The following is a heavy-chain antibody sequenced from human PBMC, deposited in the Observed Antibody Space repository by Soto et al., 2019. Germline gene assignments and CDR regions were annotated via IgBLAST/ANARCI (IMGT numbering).Heavy chain of an antibody. Sequence: PGGSLRLSCAASGFTFSTYAMGWVRQAPGKGLECVSGSSGAGDYTYYADSVRGRFTISRDNSKNTLYLQMNSLRPEDTAVYYCARDSAGWFGNSVNYCDYWGQGALVTVSS. D-gene: IGHD3-10*01. CDR2: SSGAGDYT. CDR1: GFTFSTYA. V-gene: IGHV3-23*01. J-gene: IGHJ4*02. CDR3: ARDSAGWFGNSVNYCDY.